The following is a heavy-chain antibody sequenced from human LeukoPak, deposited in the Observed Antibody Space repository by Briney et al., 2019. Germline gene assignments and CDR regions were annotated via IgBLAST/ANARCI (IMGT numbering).Heavy chain of an antibody. V-gene: IGHV3-21*05. CDR2: ISSSSSYI. CDR3: ARDFIAVAGRDY. Sequence: GGSLRPSCAASGFTFSSYSMNWVRQAPGKGLEWVSYISSSSSYIYYADSVKGRFTISRDNAKNSLYLQMNSLRAEDTAVYYCARDFIAVAGRDYWGQGTLVTVSS. CDR1: GFTFSSYS. J-gene: IGHJ4*02. D-gene: IGHD6-19*01.